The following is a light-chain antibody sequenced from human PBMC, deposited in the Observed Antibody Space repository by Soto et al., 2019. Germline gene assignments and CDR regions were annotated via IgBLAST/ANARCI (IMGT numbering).Light chain of an antibody. CDR2: VAS. J-gene: IGKJ5*01. CDR3: QQYGSSLIT. Sequence: EIVLTQSPGTLSFSPGERATLSCKASQSVNNNYLAWHQQKPGQAPRLLILVASSMATGIPDRFSGSGSGTDFTLTISRVEPEDFAVYYCQQYGSSLITFGQGTRLEIK. V-gene: IGKV3-20*01. CDR1: QSVNNNY.